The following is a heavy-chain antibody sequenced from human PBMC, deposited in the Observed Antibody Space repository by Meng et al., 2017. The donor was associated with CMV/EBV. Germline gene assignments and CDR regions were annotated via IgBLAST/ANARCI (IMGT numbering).Heavy chain of an antibody. CDR3: ATTTNGCFDN. Sequence: GESLKISCVASGFNSNAYWMTWVCQVPGKALEWVANIKQDGTEKYYVPSVKGRFIISRDNAKSSLYLQMNDLRVEDTAVYYCATTTNGCFDNWGQGALVTVSS. CDR1: GFNSNAYW. J-gene: IGHJ4*02. V-gene: IGHV3-7*01. CDR2: IKQDGTEK. D-gene: IGHD2-8*01.